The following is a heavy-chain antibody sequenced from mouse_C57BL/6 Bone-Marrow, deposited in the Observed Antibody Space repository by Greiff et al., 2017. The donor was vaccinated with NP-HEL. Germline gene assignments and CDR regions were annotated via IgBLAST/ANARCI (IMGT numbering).Heavy chain of an antibody. CDR3: AREGAIYSYFDY. V-gene: IGHV5-16*01. Sequence: DVHLVESEGGLVQPGSSMKLSCTASGFTFSDYYMAWVRQVPEKGLEWVANINYDGSSTYYLDSLKSRFIISRDNAKNILYLQMSSLKSEDTATYYCAREGAIYSYFDYWGQGTTLTVSS. D-gene: IGHD2-1*01. J-gene: IGHJ2*01. CDR1: GFTFSDYY. CDR2: INYDGSST.